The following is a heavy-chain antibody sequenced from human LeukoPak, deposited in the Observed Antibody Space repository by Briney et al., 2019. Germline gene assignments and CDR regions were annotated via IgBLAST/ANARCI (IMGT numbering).Heavy chain of an antibody. CDR3: TTRINYYDSSGLLADDY. J-gene: IGHJ4*02. V-gene: IGHV3-73*01. CDR1: GFTFSSYA. CDR2: IRSKANTYVT. Sequence: GGSLRLSCAASGFTFSSYAMHWVRQASGKGLEWVGRIRSKANTYVTEYTASVKGRFTISRDDSKNTTYLQMNGLQTEDTAVYYCTTRINYYDSSGLLADDYWGQGTLVTVSS. D-gene: IGHD3-22*01.